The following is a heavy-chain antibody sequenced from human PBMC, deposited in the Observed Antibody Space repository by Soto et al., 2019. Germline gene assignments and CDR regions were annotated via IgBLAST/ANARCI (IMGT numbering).Heavy chain of an antibody. Sequence: QVQLVQSGAEVKKPGSSVKVSCKVSGGTFSNYAIDWVRLAPGHGLEWMGGIVPIFGTTYYTQKFQGRATIIADXSXTXPYLERSSLRSEDTAIYYCARVEAVAGLYNYHGLDVWGQGTAVTVSS. D-gene: IGHD6-19*01. J-gene: IGHJ6*02. CDR1: GGTFSNYA. CDR2: IVPIFGTT. CDR3: ARVEAVAGLYNYHGLDV. V-gene: IGHV1-69*12.